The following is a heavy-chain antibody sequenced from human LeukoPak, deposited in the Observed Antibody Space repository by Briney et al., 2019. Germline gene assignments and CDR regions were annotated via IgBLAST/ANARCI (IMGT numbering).Heavy chain of an antibody. Sequence: GGSLRLSCAVSGFTFSNAWMTWVRQAPGKGLEWGGRIKRKNDGGATDYATPVKGRFTISRDDSINTLYLQMSSLKTEDTAVYYCSSSGSRWDYFDYWGQGALVTVSS. D-gene: IGHD6-13*01. V-gene: IGHV3-15*01. CDR1: GFTFSNAW. CDR2: IKRKNDGGAT. CDR3: SSSGSRWDYFDY. J-gene: IGHJ4*02.